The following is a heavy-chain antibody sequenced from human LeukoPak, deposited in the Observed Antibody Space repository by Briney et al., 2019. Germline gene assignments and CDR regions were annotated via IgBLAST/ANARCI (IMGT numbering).Heavy chain of an antibody. V-gene: IGHV3-48*03. Sequence: HAGGSLRLSCAASGFTFSTYAMHWVRQAPGKGLEWVSYITSSGSTIYYADSVKGRFTISRDNAKNSLYLQMNSLRAEDTAVYYCARSYHDILTGYRNAEYFQHWGQGTLVTVSS. CDR1: GFTFSTYA. D-gene: IGHD3-9*01. J-gene: IGHJ1*01. CDR2: ITSSGSTI. CDR3: ARSYHDILTGYRNAEYFQH.